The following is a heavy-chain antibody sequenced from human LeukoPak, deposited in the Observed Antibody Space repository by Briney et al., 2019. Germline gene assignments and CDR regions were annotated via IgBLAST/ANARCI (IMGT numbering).Heavy chain of an antibody. Sequence: GGSLRLSCAASGFTFSSYWMSWVRQAPGKWLDWVANINQDGSEQYYVDSAKGRFTISRDNGKKSLFLQMNSLRVEDTAVYFCVRGRGNSSSWYWDYWGQGTLVTVSS. CDR3: VRGRGNSSSWYWDY. J-gene: IGHJ4*02. V-gene: IGHV3-7*02. CDR1: GFTFSSYW. CDR2: INQDGSEQ. D-gene: IGHD6-13*01.